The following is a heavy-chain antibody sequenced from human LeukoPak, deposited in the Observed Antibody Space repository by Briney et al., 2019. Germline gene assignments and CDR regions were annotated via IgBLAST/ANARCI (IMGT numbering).Heavy chain of an antibody. Sequence: PTGGSLRLSCAASGFTFSSYGMHWVRQAPGKGLEWVTFIGYDGSHKYYADSVKGRFTISRDNAKNSLYLQMNSLRAEDTALYYCARDLGYCSGGSCPAPFDYWGQGTLVTVSS. D-gene: IGHD2-15*01. CDR2: IGYDGSHK. CDR3: ARDLGYCSGGSCPAPFDY. V-gene: IGHV3-33*08. J-gene: IGHJ4*02. CDR1: GFTFSSYG.